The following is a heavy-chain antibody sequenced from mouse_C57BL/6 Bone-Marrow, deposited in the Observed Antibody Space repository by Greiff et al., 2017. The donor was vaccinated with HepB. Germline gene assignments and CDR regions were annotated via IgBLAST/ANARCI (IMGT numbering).Heavy chain of an antibody. CDR3: ARKGWDGAY. J-gene: IGHJ3*01. V-gene: IGHV1-52*01. Sequence: QVQLQQPGAELVRPGSSVKLSCKASGYTFTSYWMHWVKQRPIQGLEWIGNIDPSDSETHYNQKFKDKATLTVDKSSSTAYMQLSSMTSEDSAVYYCARKGWDGAYWGQGTLVTVSA. D-gene: IGHD3-3*01. CDR2: IDPSDSET. CDR1: GYTFTSYW.